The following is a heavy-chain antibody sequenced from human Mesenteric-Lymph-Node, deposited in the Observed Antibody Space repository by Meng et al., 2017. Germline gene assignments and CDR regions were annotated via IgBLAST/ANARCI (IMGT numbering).Heavy chain of an antibody. J-gene: IGHJ3*01. CDR1: GFTFDDYA. CDR2: ISWNSGSI. Sequence: SLKISCAASGFTFDDYAMHWVRQATGKGLEWVSGISWNSGSIGYADSVKGRFTISRDNAKNSLYLQMNSLRAEDTAVYYCTTDPQWGIWGQGTMVTVSS. V-gene: IGHV3-9*01. D-gene: IGHD3-16*01. CDR3: TTDPQWGI.